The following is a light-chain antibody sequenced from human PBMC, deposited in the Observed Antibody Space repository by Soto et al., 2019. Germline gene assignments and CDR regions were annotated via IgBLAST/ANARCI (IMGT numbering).Light chain of an antibody. J-gene: IGLJ3*02. CDR2: EVT. Sequence: SALPQPPSASGSPGQSVTISCTGTNSDVGGYNYVSWYQQYPGRAPKLMIYEVTKRPSGVPDRFSGSKSGNTASLTVSGLQAEDEADYYCSSYAASNNFYFVFGGGTQLTVL. V-gene: IGLV2-8*01. CDR3: SSYAASNNFYFV. CDR1: NSDVGGYNY.